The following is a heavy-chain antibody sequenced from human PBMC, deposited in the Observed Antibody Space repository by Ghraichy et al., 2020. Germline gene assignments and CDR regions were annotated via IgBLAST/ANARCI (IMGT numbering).Heavy chain of an antibody. CDR2: IYPGDSDT. V-gene: IGHV5-51*01. D-gene: IGHD2-2*01. CDR3: ASEIVVVPAAMVY. J-gene: IGHJ4*02. Sequence: GGSLRLSCKGSGYSFTSYWIGWVRQMPGKGLEWMGIIYPGDSDTRYSPSFQGQVTISADKSISTAYLQWSSLKASDTAMYYCASEIVVVPAAMVYWGQGTLVTVSS. CDR1: GYSFTSYW.